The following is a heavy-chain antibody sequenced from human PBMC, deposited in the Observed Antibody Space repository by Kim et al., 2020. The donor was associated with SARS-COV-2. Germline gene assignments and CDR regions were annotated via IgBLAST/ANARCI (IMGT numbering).Heavy chain of an antibody. Sequence: SLMRRVTISVDTSKTQFSMKLSSVTAADTAVYYCARHWEYDYGDSRAFDYWGQGTLVTVSS. CDR3: ARHWEYDYGDSRAFDY. V-gene: IGHV4-39*01. J-gene: IGHJ4*02. D-gene: IGHD4-17*01.